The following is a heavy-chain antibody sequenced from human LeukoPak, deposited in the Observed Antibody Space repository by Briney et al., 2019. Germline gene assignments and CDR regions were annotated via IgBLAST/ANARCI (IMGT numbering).Heavy chain of an antibody. J-gene: IGHJ6*03. CDR1: GYTFTGCY. CDR3: LLVKHDYGGEFYYYMDV. Sequence: GASVKVSCEASGYTFTGCYMHWVQQAPGKGLEWMGLVDPEDGETIYAEKFQGRVTITADTSTDTAYMELSSLRSEDTAVYYCLLVKHDYGGEFYYYMDVWGKGTTVTVSS. D-gene: IGHD4/OR15-4a*01. V-gene: IGHV1-69-2*01. CDR2: VDPEDGET.